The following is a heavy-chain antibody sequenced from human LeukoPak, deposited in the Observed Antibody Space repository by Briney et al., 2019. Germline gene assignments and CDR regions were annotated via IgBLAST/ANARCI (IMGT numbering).Heavy chain of an antibody. D-gene: IGHD3-9*01. V-gene: IGHV3-7*01. J-gene: IGHJ4*02. CDR2: IKQDGSEK. CDR1: GFTFSSYW. CDR3: ARVGRFGYYDILTGYYGPFDY. Sequence: PGGSLRLSCAASGFTFSSYWMSWVRQAPGKGLEWVANIKQDGSEKYYVDSVKGRFTISRDNAKNSLYLQMNSLRAEDTAVYYCARVGRFGYYDILTGYYGPFDYWGQGTLVTVSS.